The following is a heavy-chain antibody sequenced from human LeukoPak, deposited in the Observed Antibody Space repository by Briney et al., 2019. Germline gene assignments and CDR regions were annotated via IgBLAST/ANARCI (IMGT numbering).Heavy chain of an antibody. J-gene: IGHJ1*01. CDR1: GFTVDSNY. CDR3: ARDGDSGSYLAYFQD. D-gene: IGHD1-26*01. Sequence: GGSLRLSCAASGFTVDSNYLSWVRQAPGKGLEWVSFIYSGGTTYYADSVKGRFTISRDNSKNTLSLQMNSLRAEDTAVYYCARDGDSGSYLAYFQDWGQGTLVTVSS. CDR2: IYSGGTT. V-gene: IGHV3-53*01.